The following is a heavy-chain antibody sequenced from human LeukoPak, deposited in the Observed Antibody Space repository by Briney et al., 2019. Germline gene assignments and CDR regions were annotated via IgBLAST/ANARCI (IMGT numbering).Heavy chain of an antibody. J-gene: IGHJ4*02. CDR3: ARDSRTTVTTAIDY. CDR2: ISSSGSTI. Sequence: GGSLRLSCAASGFTFSSYEMNWVRQAPGKGLEWVSYISSSGSTIYYADSVKGRFTISRDNAKNSLYLQMNGLRAEDTAVYYCARDSRTTVTTAIDYWGQGTLVTVSS. V-gene: IGHV3-48*03. CDR1: GFTFSSYE. D-gene: IGHD4-17*01.